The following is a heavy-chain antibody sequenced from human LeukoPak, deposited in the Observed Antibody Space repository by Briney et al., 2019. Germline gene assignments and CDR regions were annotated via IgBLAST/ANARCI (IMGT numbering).Heavy chain of an antibody. V-gene: IGHV1-2*02. J-gene: IGHJ4*02. CDR3: ARGSLLSSSSWTPPTPD. D-gene: IGHD6-13*01. CDR2: INPKSGGT. CDR1: GYSFTGYY. Sequence: GASVKVSCKASGYSFTGYYLDWVRQAPGQGLEWMGWINPKSGGTNYAQKFQGRVTMTRDTSITTAYMELSRLRSDDTAVYYCARGSLLSSSSWTPPTPDWGQGTLVTVSS.